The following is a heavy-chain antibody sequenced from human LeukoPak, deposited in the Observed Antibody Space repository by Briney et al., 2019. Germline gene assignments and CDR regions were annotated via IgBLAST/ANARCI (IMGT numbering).Heavy chain of an antibody. CDR1: GGSISSYY. CDR3: ARGDSKWFGELLQINWFDP. D-gene: IGHD3-10*01. CDR2: IYYSGSA. Sequence: SETLSLTCTVSGGSISSYYWSWIRQPPGKGLEWIGYIYYSGSASYNPSLKSRVTISVDTSKNQFSLELSSVTAADTAVYYCARGDSKWFGELLQINWFDPWGQGTLVTVSS. V-gene: IGHV4-59*01. J-gene: IGHJ5*02.